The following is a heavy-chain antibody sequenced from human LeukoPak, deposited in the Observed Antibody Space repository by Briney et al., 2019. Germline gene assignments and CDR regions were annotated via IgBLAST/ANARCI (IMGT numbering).Heavy chain of an antibody. CDR3: ARGGPPMVRGVIDY. CDR2: MNPNSGNT. V-gene: IGHV1-8*01. CDR1: GYTFTSYD. J-gene: IGHJ4*02. Sequence: VASVKVSCKASGYTFTSYDINWVRQATGQGLEWMGWMNPNSGNTGYAQKFQGRVTMTRDTSISTAYMELSSLRSEDTAVYYCARGGPPMVRGVIDYWGQGTLVTVSS. D-gene: IGHD3-10*01.